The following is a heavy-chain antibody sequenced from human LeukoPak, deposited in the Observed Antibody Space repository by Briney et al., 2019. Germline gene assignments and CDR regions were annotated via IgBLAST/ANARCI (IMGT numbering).Heavy chain of an antibody. CDR2: IKSKTDGGTT. V-gene: IGHV3-15*01. J-gene: IGHJ4*02. Sequence: PGGSLRLSCAASGFTFSNAWMSWVRQAPGKGLEWVGRIKSKTDGGTTDYAAPVKGRFTISRDDSKNTLYLQMNSLKTEDAAVYYCTTGEDSSGYFWDYWGQGTLVTVSS. CDR3: TTGEDSSGYFWDY. D-gene: IGHD3-22*01. CDR1: GFTFSNAW.